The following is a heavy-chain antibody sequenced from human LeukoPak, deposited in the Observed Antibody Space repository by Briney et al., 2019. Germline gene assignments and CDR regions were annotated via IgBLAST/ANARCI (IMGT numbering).Heavy chain of an antibody. CDR3: ARETY. J-gene: IGHJ4*02. CDR1: GFTFSSYA. V-gene: IGHV3-30*04. Sequence: PGGSLRLSCAASGFTFSSYAMHWVRQAPGKGLEWVAVISYDGSNKYYADSVKGRFTISRDNSKNTLYLQMNSLRADDTAVYYCARETYWGQGTLVTVSS. CDR2: ISYDGSNK.